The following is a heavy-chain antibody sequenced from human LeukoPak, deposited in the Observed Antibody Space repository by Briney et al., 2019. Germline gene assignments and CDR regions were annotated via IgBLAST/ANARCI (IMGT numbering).Heavy chain of an antibody. J-gene: IGHJ3*02. CDR3: ARDSYYYDSSGYPPAFDI. D-gene: IGHD3-22*01. Sequence: SETLSLTCTVSGGSISSSSYYWGWIRQPPGKGLEWIGSIYYSGSTYYNPSPKSRVTISVDRSKNQFSLKLSSVTAADTAVYYCARDSYYYDSSGYPPAFDIWGQGTMVTVSS. CDR1: GGSISSSSYY. V-gene: IGHV4-39*07. CDR2: IYYSGST.